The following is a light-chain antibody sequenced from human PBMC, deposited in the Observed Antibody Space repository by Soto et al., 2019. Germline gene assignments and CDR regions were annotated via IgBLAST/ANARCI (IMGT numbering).Light chain of an antibody. CDR1: QSVSSSY. CDR2: GAS. CDR3: QQSDIPPWT. V-gene: IGKV3-20*01. J-gene: IGKJ1*01. Sequence: EIVLTQSPGTLSLSPGESATLSCRASQSVSSSYLAWYQQKPGQAPRLLIYGASSRATGIPDRFSGSRSGTDLTLTISRVEPEDVAVYYCQQSDIPPWTFGQGTKVEIK.